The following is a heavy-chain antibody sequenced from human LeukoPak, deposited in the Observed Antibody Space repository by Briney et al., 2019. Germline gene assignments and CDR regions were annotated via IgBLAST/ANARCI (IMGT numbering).Heavy chain of an antibody. CDR2: IKQDGSEK. CDR3: ARDGPGRSSRAWGMDV. J-gene: IGHJ6*02. D-gene: IGHD6-13*01. CDR1: GFTFSSYW. V-gene: IGHV3-7*01. Sequence: SGGSLRLSCAAPGFTFSSYWMSWVRQAPGKGLEWVANIKQDGSEKYYVDSVKGRFTISRDNAKNSLYLEMNSLRAEDTAVYYCARDGPGRSSRAWGMDVWGQGTTVTVSS.